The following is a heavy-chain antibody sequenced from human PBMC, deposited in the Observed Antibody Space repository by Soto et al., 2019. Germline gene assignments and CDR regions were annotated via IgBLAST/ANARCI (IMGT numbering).Heavy chain of an antibody. D-gene: IGHD3-10*01. CDR2: IIPILGIA. J-gene: IGHJ6*03. CDR1: GGTFSSYT. CDR3: ARDTFGGLSYYYMDV. Sequence: GASVKVSCKASGGTFSSYTISWVRQAPGQGLEWMGRIIPILGIANYAQKFQGRVTITADKSTSTAYMELSSLRSEDTAVYYCARDTFGGLSYYYMDVWGKGTTVTVSS. V-gene: IGHV1-69*04.